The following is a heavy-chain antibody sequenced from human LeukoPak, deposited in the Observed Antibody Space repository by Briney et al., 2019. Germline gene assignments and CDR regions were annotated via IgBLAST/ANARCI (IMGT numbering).Heavy chain of an antibody. D-gene: IGHD2-21*01. J-gene: IGHJ6*03. CDR2: INSDGSST. V-gene: IGHV3-74*01. CDR1: GFTFSSYW. Sequence: PGGSLRLSCAASGFTFSSYWMHWVRQAPGKGLVWVSRINSDGSSTTYADSVKGRFTISRDNSKNTLYLQMNSLRAEDTAVYYCAKDGVLWWSSYYYYMDVWGKGTTVTVSS. CDR3: AKDGVLWWSSYYYYMDV.